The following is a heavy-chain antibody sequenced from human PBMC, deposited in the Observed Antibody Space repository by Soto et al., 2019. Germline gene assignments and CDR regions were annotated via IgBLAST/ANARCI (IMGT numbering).Heavy chain of an antibody. Sequence: PGGSLRLSCAASGFTFXSYGMHWVRQAPGKGLEWVAVIWYDGSNKYYADSVKGRFTISRDNSKNTLYLQMNSLRAEDTAVYYCARDLDTAAQYGMDVWGQGTTVTVSS. CDR1: GFTFXSYG. D-gene: IGHD5-18*01. CDR3: ARDLDTAAQYGMDV. CDR2: IWYDGSNK. V-gene: IGHV3-33*01. J-gene: IGHJ6*02.